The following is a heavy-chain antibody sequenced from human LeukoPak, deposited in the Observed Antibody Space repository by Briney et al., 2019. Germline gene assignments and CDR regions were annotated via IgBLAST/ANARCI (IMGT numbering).Heavy chain of an antibody. V-gene: IGHV5-51*01. J-gene: IGHJ3*02. CDR2: IYPGDSDP. Sequence: GESLKISCKGPGYSFNSYWLGWVRPMPGKGLAWMGSIYPGDSDPRYSPSFQGQVTISADKSLSNAYLQWSSLKASDTAMYYCARHTTMYYYDSSSDAFDIWGQGTMITVSS. CDR1: GYSFNSYW. CDR3: ARHTTMYYYDSSSDAFDI. D-gene: IGHD3-22*01.